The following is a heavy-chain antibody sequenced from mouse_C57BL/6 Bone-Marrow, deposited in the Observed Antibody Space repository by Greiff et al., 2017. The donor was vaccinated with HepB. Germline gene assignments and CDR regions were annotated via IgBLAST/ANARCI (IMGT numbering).Heavy chain of an antibody. Sequence: QVQLQQPGAELVKPGASVKLSCKASGYTFTSYWMQWVKQRPGQGLEWIGEIDPSDSYTNYNQKFKGKATLIVDTSSSTAYMQLSSLTSEDSAVYYCAREATVVYFDYWGQGTTLTVSS. V-gene: IGHV1-50*01. CDR2: IDPSDSYT. CDR1: GYTFTSYW. CDR3: AREATVVYFDY. J-gene: IGHJ2*01. D-gene: IGHD1-1*01.